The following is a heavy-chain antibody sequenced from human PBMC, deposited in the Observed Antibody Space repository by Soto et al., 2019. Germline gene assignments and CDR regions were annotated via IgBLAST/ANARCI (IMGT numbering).Heavy chain of an antibody. CDR3: ARAIYDSWSGSLPVFGP. CDR2: MNPNSGNT. J-gene: IGHJ5*02. Sequence: ASVKVSCKASGYTFTSYDINWVRQATGKGLEWMGWMNPNSGNTGYAQKFQGRVTMTRNTSISTAYMELSRLRSDDTAVYYCARAIYDSWSGSLPVFGPWGQGTLVTVSS. D-gene: IGHD3-3*01. CDR1: GYTFTSYD. V-gene: IGHV1-8*01.